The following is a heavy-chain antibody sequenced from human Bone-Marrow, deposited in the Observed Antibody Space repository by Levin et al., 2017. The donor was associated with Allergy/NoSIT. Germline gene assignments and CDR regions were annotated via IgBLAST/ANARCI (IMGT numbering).Heavy chain of an antibody. Sequence: GESLKISCAASGFTFNNYHMNWLRQAPGKGLEWVASISSNSSYIFYADSVKGRFTISRDNAKNSLFLQMNSLTAEDTALYYCASGSGFRGYTYGAFYFASWGQGTLVTVSP. D-gene: IGHD5-18*01. CDR2: ISSNSSYI. CDR1: GFTFNNYH. CDR3: ASGSGFRGYTYGAFYFAS. J-gene: IGHJ4*02. V-gene: IGHV3-21*06.